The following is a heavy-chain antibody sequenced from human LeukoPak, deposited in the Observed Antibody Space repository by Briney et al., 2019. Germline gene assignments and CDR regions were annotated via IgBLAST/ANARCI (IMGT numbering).Heavy chain of an antibody. J-gene: IGHJ4*02. CDR2: IIPIFGTA. CDR3: ATTPNFRDGYNCDY. Sequence: SVKVSCKASGGTFSSYAISWVRQAPGQGLEWMGGIIPIFGTANYAQKFQGRVTITADESTSTAYMELSSLRSEDTAVYYCATTPNFRDGYNCDYWGQGTLATVSS. CDR1: GGTFSSYA. V-gene: IGHV1-69*13. D-gene: IGHD5-24*01.